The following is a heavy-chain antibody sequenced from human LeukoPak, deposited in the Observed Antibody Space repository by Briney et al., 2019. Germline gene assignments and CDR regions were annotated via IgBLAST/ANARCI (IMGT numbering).Heavy chain of an antibody. V-gene: IGHV3-74*01. J-gene: IGHJ4*02. Sequence: GGSLTLTCAPSVFSLSRNWMHWVRQAPGKGLVWVSRMNPNGNIIDHADSVRGRFTISRDIAKNILHLEMNSLRVEDTAVYYCVRDFGGSVDLWGQGTLVTVSS. CDR2: MNPNGNII. CDR1: VFSLSRNW. CDR3: VRDFGGSVDL. D-gene: IGHD3-10*01.